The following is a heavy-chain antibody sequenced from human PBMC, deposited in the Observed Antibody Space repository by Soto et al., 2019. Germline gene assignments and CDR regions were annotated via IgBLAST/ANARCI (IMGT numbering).Heavy chain of an antibody. CDR1: GYTFTSYD. CDR2: MNPNSGNT. CDR3: ARDIANYYGMDV. D-gene: IGHD6-13*01. Sequence: GASVKVSCKASGYTFTSYDINWVRQATGQGLEWMGWMNPNSGNTGYAQKFQGRVTMTRNTSISTAYMELSSLRPEDTAVYYCARDIANYYGMDVWGQGTTVTVSS. J-gene: IGHJ6*02. V-gene: IGHV1-8*01.